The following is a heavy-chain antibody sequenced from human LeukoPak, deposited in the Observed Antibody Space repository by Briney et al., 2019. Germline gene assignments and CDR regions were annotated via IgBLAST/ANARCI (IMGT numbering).Heavy chain of an antibody. CDR2: ISYDGSNK. J-gene: IGHJ4*02. Sequence: GGSLRLSCAASGFTFSSYGMHWVRQAPGKGLEWVAVISYDGSNKYYADSVKGRFTISRDNSKNTLYLQMNSLRAEDTAVYYCASLGSGSYLGIDYWGQGTLVTVSS. D-gene: IGHD3-10*01. CDR3: ASLGSGSYLGIDY. CDR1: GFTFSSYG. V-gene: IGHV3-30*03.